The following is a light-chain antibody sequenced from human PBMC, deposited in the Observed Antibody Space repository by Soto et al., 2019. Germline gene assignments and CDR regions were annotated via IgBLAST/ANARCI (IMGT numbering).Light chain of an antibody. J-gene: IGLJ2*01. CDR1: SSDVGGYNY. Sequence: QSVLTQPASVSGSPGQSITISCTGTSSDVGGYNYVSWYQQHPGKDPKLMIYDVSNRPSGVSNRFSCSKSGNTASLTISGLQAEDEADYYCSSYTSSSTLVVFCGGTTLTVL. CDR2: DVS. CDR3: SSYTSSSTLVV. V-gene: IGLV2-14*01.